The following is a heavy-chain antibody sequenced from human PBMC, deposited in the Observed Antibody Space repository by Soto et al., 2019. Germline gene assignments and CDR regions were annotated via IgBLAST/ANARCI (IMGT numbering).Heavy chain of an antibody. CDR1: GYTFTSYY. CDR2: INPNGGST. CDR3: ARGLGLGDY. J-gene: IGHJ4*02. Sequence: QVQLVQSGAEVKKPGASVKLSCKASGYTFTSYYIHWVRQAPGQGLEWIGIINPNGGSTNYAYTFRGRLTVTGDTSTATVYMELGALTSEDTAVYYCARGLGLGDYWGQGTLVTVSS. V-gene: IGHV1-46*01. D-gene: IGHD3-9*01.